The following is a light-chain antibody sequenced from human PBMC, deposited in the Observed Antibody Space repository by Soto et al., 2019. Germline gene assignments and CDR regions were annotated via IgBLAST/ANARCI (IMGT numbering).Light chain of an antibody. CDR3: QQYGSSRWT. V-gene: IGKV3-20*01. J-gene: IGKJ1*01. CDR2: GAC. CDR1: QSVSSSY. Sequence: EIVLPQSPGTLSLSPGERATLSCRASQSVSSSYLAWYQQKPGQAPSLLIYGACSRATGIPARFSVSGCGTDFTLTIRSLVPEDCAVYYCQQYGSSRWTFGQGTKVEIK.